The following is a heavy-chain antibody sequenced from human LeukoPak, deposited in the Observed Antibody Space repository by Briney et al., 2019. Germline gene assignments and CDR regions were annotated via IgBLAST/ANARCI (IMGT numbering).Heavy chain of an antibody. CDR2: IIPIFGTA. CDR3: ARTRCNWNYVHGPLDY. CDR1: GGTFSSYA. Sequence: GASVKVSCKASGGTFSSYAISWVRQAPGQGLEWMGGIIPIFGTANYAQKFPGRVTITADESTSTAYMELSSLRSEDTAVYYCARTRCNWNYVHGPLDYWGQGTLVTVSS. D-gene: IGHD1-7*01. J-gene: IGHJ4*02. V-gene: IGHV1-69*13.